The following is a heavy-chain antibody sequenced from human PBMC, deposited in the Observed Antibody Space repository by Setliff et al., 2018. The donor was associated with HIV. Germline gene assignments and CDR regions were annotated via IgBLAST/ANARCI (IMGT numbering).Heavy chain of an antibody. Sequence: PSETLSLTCTVSGGSISSYYWSWIRQPPGKGLEWIGYISTSGNTNYNPSLKSRVTISVDTSKNQFSLNLRSVTAADTAVYYCASFDYNNFGFDSWGQGTLVTVSS. CDR2: ISTSGNT. CDR3: ASFDYNNFGFDS. J-gene: IGHJ5*01. CDR1: GGSISSYY. V-gene: IGHV4-4*08. D-gene: IGHD3-3*01.